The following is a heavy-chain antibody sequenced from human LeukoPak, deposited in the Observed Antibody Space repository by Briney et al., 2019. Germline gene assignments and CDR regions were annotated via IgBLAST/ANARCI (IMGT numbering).Heavy chain of an antibody. CDR2: ISGSGGST. V-gene: IGHV3-23*01. D-gene: IGHD1-26*01. J-gene: IGHJ4*02. CDR3: AKSMGATLFDY. CDR1: GFTFSGYA. Sequence: GGSLRLSCAASGFTFSGYAMNWVRQAPGKGLEWVSGISGSGGSTYYADSVKGRFTISRDNSKNTLYLQMNSLRAEDTAVYYCAKSMGATLFDYWGQGTLVTVSS.